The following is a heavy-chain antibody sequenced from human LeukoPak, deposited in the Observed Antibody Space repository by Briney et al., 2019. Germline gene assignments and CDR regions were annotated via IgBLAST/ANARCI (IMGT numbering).Heavy chain of an antibody. V-gene: IGHV3-9*01. Sequence: GGSLRLSCAASGFTFDDYAMHWVRQAPGKGLEWVSGISWNSGSIGYADSVKGRFTISRDNAKNSLYLQMNSLRAEDTALYYCAEGYDSSGFGSDYWGQGTLVTVSS. J-gene: IGHJ4*02. CDR2: ISWNSGSI. CDR3: AEGYDSSGFGSDY. D-gene: IGHD3-22*01. CDR1: GFTFDDYA.